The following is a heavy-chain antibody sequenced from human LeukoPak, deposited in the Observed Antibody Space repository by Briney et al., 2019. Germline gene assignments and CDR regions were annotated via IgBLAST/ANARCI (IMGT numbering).Heavy chain of an antibody. D-gene: IGHD2-15*01. CDR2: INPNSGGT. CDR3: AREKLVVAATPLYY. V-gene: IGHV1-2*02. J-gene: IGHJ4*02. CDR1: GYTFNGYY. Sequence: ASVKVSCKASGYTFNGYYMHWVRQAPGQGLEGMGWINPNSGGTNYAQKFQGRVTMTRDTSISTAYMELSRLRSDDTAVYYCAREKLVVAATPLYYWGQGTLVTVSS.